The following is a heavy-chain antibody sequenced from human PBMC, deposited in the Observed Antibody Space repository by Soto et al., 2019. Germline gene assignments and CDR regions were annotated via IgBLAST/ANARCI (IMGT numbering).Heavy chain of an antibody. V-gene: IGHV3-30*18. Sequence: QVQLVESGGGVVQPGRSLRLSCAASGFTFSSYGMHWVRQAPGKGLEWVAVISYDGSNKYYADSVKGRFTISRDNVKNTLDLQMNSLRAEGTVVYYCAKDLRGGIAAAGASLDYWGQGTLVTVSS. CDR2: ISYDGSNK. CDR1: GFTFSSYG. CDR3: AKDLRGGIAAAGASLDY. D-gene: IGHD6-13*01. J-gene: IGHJ4*02.